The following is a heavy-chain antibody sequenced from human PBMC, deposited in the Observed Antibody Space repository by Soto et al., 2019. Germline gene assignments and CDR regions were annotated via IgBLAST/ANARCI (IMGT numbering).Heavy chain of an antibody. J-gene: IGHJ4*02. CDR3: ARAVAAGDC. CDR2: ISSSSSTM. V-gene: IGHV3-48*01. CDR1: GFTFSSYS. D-gene: IGHD3-10*01. Sequence: EVQLVESGGGLVQPGGSLRLSCAASGFTFSSYSMNWVRQAPGKGLEWVSYISSSSSTMFYADSVKGRFTISRDNAKNSLYLQMSSLRAEDTAVYYCARAVAAGDCWGQGTLGTVSS.